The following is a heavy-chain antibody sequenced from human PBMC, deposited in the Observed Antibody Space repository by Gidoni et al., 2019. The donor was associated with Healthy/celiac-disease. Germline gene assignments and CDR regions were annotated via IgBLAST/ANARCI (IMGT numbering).Heavy chain of an antibody. Sequence: QVQLQESGPGLVKPSQTLSLTCTVSGGSISSGDYYWFWIRQHPGKGLEWIGYIYDSGRTYYNPSLKSRVTISVDTSKNQFSLKLSSVTAADTAVYYCARDRGLDNAFDIWGQGTMVTVAS. V-gene: IGHV4-30-4*01. CDR3: ARDRGLDNAFDI. CDR1: GGSISSGDYY. D-gene: IGHD6-25*01. CDR2: IYDSGRT. J-gene: IGHJ3*02.